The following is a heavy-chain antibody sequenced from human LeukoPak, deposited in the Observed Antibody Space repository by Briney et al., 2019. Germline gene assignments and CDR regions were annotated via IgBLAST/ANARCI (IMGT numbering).Heavy chain of an antibody. CDR1: GFTFSSYA. CDR2: ISGSGGST. D-gene: IGHD3-22*01. Sequence: GGSLRLSCAASGFTFSSYAMSWVRQAPGKGLEWVSAISGSGGSTYYADSVKGRFTISRDNSKNTLYLQMNSLRAEDTAVYYCARTPTYYYDSSGYFLXWGQGTLVTVSS. CDR3: ARTPTYYYDSSGYFLX. J-gene: IGHJ4*02. V-gene: IGHV3-23*01.